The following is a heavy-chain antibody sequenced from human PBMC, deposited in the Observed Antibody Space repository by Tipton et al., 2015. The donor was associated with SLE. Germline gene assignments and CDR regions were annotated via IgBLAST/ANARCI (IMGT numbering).Heavy chain of an antibody. CDR1: GGSVNSNRYY. CDR2: VYYTGRT. CDR3: ARGMHCTGDSCRDY. Sequence: TLSLTCTVSGGSVNSNRYYWVWIRQPPGKGLEWIGSVYYTGRTSFNPSLESRVTISLDTSKNHFSLSLTSATAADTATYFCARGMHCTGDSCRDYWAQGSLVTVSS. V-gene: IGHV4-39*07. D-gene: IGHD2-8*02. J-gene: IGHJ4*02.